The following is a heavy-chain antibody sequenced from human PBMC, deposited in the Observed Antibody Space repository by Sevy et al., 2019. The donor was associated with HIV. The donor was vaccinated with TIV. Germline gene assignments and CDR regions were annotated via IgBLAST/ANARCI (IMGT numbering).Heavy chain of an antibody. CDR2: ISYDGSNK. CDR3: ARATPITMVRGVTKTKTGSLDY. CDR1: GFTFSSYA. Sequence: GGSLRLSCAASGFTFSSYAMHWVRQAPGKGLEWVAVISYDGSNKYYAHSVKGRFTISRDNSKNTLYLQMNSLRAEDTAVYYCARATPITMVRGVTKTKTGSLDYWGQGTLVTVSS. D-gene: IGHD3-10*01. J-gene: IGHJ4*02. V-gene: IGHV3-30-3*01.